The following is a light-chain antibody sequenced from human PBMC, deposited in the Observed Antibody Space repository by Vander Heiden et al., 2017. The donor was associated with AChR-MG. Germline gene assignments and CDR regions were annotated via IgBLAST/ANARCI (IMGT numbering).Light chain of an antibody. J-gene: IGKJ1*01. CDR1: QSLSTW. CDR2: KAS. CDR3: QQDNSYPWT. V-gene: IGKV1-5*03. Sequence: IQMTQSPSTLSASVGDRVTITCRASQSLSTWLAWYQQKPGKAPKLLIYKASSLGSGVPSRFSGSGSGTGFTLTISSLQPDDFATYYCQQDNSYPWTFGQGTKVEIK.